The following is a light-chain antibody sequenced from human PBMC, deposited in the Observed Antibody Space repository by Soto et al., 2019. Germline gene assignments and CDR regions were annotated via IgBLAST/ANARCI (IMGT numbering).Light chain of an antibody. CDR1: QSGSSN. V-gene: IGKV3-15*01. J-gene: IGKJ1*01. CDR2: GAT. Sequence: EIVMSKSLATLSVSPGERPTLSGRAGQSGSSNFAWYQQNPGHAPRLLIYGATTSTAGIPARCSGSGAGTGFTLTISSLQSEDSPVYYCQQCCPSGTFGQGTKVDIK. CDR3: QQCCPSGT.